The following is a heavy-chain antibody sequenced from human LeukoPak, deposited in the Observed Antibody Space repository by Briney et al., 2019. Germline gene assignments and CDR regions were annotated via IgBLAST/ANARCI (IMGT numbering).Heavy chain of an antibody. Sequence: PSETLSLTCTVYDASFSGYYWSWIRQPPGKGLEWIGEINHSGSTNYNPSLKSRVTISVDTSKNQFSLKLSSVTAADTAVYYCARGAHIVVEGLNWFDPWGQGTLVTVSS. J-gene: IGHJ5*02. CDR2: INHSGST. CDR1: DASFSGYY. CDR3: ARGAHIVVEGLNWFDP. D-gene: IGHD2-15*01. V-gene: IGHV4-34*01.